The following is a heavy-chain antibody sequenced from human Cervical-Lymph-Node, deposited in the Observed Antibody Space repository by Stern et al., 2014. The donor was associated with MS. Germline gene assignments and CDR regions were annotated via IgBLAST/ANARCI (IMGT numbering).Heavy chain of an antibody. V-gene: IGHV1-18*01. Sequence: VQLVESGAEVKKPGASVKVSCKASGYTFTSYGISWVRQAPGQGLEWMGWMSAYNCNTNYSKNLQGRVTMTTDTSTSTAYMELRSLRSDDTAVYYCARGLLGSENAFDIWGQGTMVTVSS. J-gene: IGHJ3*02. CDR1: GYTFTSYG. CDR2: MSAYNCNT. CDR3: ARGLLGSENAFDI. D-gene: IGHD2-15*01.